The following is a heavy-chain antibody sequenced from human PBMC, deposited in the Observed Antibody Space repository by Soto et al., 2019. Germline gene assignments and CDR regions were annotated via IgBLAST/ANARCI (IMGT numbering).Heavy chain of an antibody. CDR1: GFTFSSYA. CDR2: ISSSSSYI. CDR3: ARRITMVRGYPGYFDY. J-gene: IGHJ4*02. D-gene: IGHD3-10*01. V-gene: IGHV3-21*01. Sequence: EVQLLESGGGLVQPGGSLRLSCVASGFTFSSYAMSWVRQAPGKGLEWVSVISSSSSYIYYADSVKGRFTISRDNAKNSLYLQMNSLRAEDTAVYYCARRITMVRGYPGYFDYWGQGTLVTVSS.